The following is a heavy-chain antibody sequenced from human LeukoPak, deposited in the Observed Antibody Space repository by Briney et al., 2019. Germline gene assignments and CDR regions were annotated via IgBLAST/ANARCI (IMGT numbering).Heavy chain of an antibody. CDR1: GFTFSTYG. CDR3: ATNKYGSGSFIRDY. J-gene: IGHJ4*02. D-gene: IGHD3-10*01. Sequence: GGSLRLSCAASGFTFSTYGMSWVRQAPGKGLEWVAFIRYDGSNRNYADSVKGRFTISRENSMNMLYLQMNSLRAEDTAVYYCATNKYGSGSFIRDYWGQGTLVTVSS. CDR2: IRYDGSNR. V-gene: IGHV3-30*02.